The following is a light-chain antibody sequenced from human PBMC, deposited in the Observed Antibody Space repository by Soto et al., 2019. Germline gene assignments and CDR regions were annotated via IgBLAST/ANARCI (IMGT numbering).Light chain of an antibody. CDR3: QQYYSRWT. Sequence: DIVMTQSPDSLAVSLGERATINCKSSQSVLYSSNNKNYLAWYQQKPGQPPKLLIYWASTRESGVPDRFSGSGFGTDFTLTISSLQAEDVAVYYCQQYYSRWTFGQGIKVEIK. CDR2: WAS. V-gene: IGKV4-1*01. CDR1: QSVLYSSNNKNY. J-gene: IGKJ1*01.